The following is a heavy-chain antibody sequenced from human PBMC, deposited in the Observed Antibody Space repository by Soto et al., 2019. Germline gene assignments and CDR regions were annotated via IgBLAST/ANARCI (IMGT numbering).Heavy chain of an antibody. Sequence: QVQLQESGPGLVKPSDTLSLTCAVSGYSISSSNWWGWIRQPPGKGLEWIGYIYYSGTTYYNPSLKSRVTISVDTYKNQFSLKLTSVTAVDTAVYYCARREIQGPIDYWGQGTLVTVSS. CDR3: ARREIQGPIDY. CDR1: GYSISSSNW. CDR2: IYYSGTT. D-gene: IGHD1-26*01. J-gene: IGHJ4*02. V-gene: IGHV4-28*01.